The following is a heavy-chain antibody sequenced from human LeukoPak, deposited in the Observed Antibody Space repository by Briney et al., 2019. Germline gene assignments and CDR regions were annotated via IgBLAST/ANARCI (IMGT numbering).Heavy chain of an antibody. D-gene: IGHD4-17*01. CDR2: IYYSGST. CDR1: GGSISSYY. V-gene: IGHV4-59*01. Sequence: SETLSLTCTVSGGSISSYYWSWIRQPPGKGLEWIGYIYYSGSTNYNPSLKSRVTISVDTSKNQFSLKLSSVTAADTAVYYCVXXXNGDYRLDFDYWGQGTLVTVSS. CDR3: VXXXNGDYRLDFDY. J-gene: IGHJ4*02.